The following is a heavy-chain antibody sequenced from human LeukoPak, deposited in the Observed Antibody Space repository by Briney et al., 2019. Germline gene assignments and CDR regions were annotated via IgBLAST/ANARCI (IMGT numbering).Heavy chain of an antibody. CDR3: AKGPAPYYYGSRVRRDYYYMDV. CDR1: GFTFSSYG. V-gene: IGHV3-30*02. D-gene: IGHD3-10*01. J-gene: IGHJ6*03. CDR2: IRYDGSNK. Sequence: GGSLRLSCAASGFTFSSYGMHWVRQAPGKGLEWVAFIRYDGSNKYYADSVKGRFTISRDNSKNTLYLQMNSLRAEDTAVYYCAKGPAPYYYGSRVRRDYYYMDVWGKGTTVTVSS.